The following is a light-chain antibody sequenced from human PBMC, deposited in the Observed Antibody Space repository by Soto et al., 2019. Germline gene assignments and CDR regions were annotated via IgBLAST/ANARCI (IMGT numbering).Light chain of an antibody. CDR2: DAV. CDR1: QSVTSNF. CDR3: HHFDDSPT. Sequence: IVLTQSPGTLSLSPGERATLSCGASQSVTSNFIAWYQKKPGLAPRLLIFDAVRRATGIPDRFSGSGSGTDFTLTIRRLEPDDFAVYYCHHFDDSPTFGGGTKVGI. V-gene: IGKV3D-20*01. J-gene: IGKJ4*01.